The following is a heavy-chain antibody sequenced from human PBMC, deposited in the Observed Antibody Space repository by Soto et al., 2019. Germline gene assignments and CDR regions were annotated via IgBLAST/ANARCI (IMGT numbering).Heavy chain of an antibody. J-gene: IGHJ6*02. CDR2: INPKTAAT. CDR1: GYTFSDYF. Sequence: QVQLVQSGAEVKKSGASVKVSCKASGYTFSDYFIQWLRQAPGQGLEWVAWINPKTAATNYPNKFQDRVTLTSDTSFSTAYLELTRLRPDDTAVYYCARIKWGLDYYSGMDVWGQGTAVTVSS. CDR3: ARIKWGLDYYSGMDV. V-gene: IGHV1-2*02. D-gene: IGHD1-26*01.